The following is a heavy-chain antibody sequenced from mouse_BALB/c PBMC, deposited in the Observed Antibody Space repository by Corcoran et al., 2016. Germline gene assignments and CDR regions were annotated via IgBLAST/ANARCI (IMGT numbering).Heavy chain of an antibody. CDR2: INTYTGEP. CDR1: GYTFTNYG. CDR3: AREPDAMDY. V-gene: IGHV9-1*02. J-gene: IGHJ4*01. Sequence: QIQLVQSGPELKKPGETVKISCKASGYTFTNYGMNWVKQAPGKGLKWMGWINTYTGEPTYADDFKGRFAFSLETSASTAYLQINTLKNEDMASYFCAREPDAMDYWGQGTSVTVSS.